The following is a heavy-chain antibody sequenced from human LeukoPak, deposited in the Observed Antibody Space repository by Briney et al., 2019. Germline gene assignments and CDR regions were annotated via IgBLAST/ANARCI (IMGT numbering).Heavy chain of an antibody. CDR3: AKDLPYYYDSIGSGDALAI. Sequence: SGGSRTLPCAASEITFSNYGMSWVRQVPGKGLEWVSAISGSGSSTYYADSVKGRFTISTDNSQNTLYLQMNSLRAEDTAVYYCAKDLPYYYDSIGSGDALAIWSQGSMVTVSS. V-gene: IGHV3-23*01. CDR1: EITFSNYG. CDR2: ISGSGSST. D-gene: IGHD3-22*01. J-gene: IGHJ3*02.